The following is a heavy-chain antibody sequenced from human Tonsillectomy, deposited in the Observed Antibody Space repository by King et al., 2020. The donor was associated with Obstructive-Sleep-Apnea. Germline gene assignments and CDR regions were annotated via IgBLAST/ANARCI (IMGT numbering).Heavy chain of an antibody. CDR3: ARSRQYYYDSSGYPLDY. J-gene: IGHJ4*02. CDR2: IYYSGST. V-gene: IGHV4-30-4*01. CDR1: GGSISSGAYY. Sequence: QLQESGPGLVKPSQTLSLTCTVSGGSISSGAYYWSWIRQPPGKGLEWIGYIYYSGSTYYNPSLKSRVTISVDTAKNQFSLKLSSVTAADTAVYYCARSRQYYYDSSGYPLDYWGQGTLVTVSS. D-gene: IGHD3-22*01.